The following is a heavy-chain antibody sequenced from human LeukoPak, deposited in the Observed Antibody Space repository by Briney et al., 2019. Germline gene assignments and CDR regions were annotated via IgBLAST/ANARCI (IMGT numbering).Heavy chain of an antibody. CDR3: VKDRPSGILRYFDWLFDY. CDR2: ISYDGNII. D-gene: IGHD3-9*01. V-gene: IGHV3-30*18. Sequence: GGSLRLSCAASGFTFSSYGMHWVRQAPGKGLEWVAVISYDGNIIHYADSVKDRFTISRDNSKNMLYLQMSSLRAEDTAVYYCVKDRPSGILRYFDWLFDYWGQGTLVTVSS. J-gene: IGHJ4*02. CDR1: GFTFSSYG.